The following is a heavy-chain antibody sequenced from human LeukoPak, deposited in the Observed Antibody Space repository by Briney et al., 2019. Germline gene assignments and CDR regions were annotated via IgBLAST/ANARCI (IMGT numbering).Heavy chain of an antibody. J-gene: IGHJ4*02. CDR3: ARGAYYGDYAPYFDY. D-gene: IGHD4-17*01. Sequence: ASKTLSLTCAVYGVSFSGYYWSWIRQPPGKGLEWIGEINHSGSTNYNPSLKSRVTISVDTSKNQFSLKLSSVTAADTAVYYCARGAYYGDYAPYFDYWGQGTLVTVSS. CDR1: GVSFSGYY. CDR2: INHSGST. V-gene: IGHV4-34*01.